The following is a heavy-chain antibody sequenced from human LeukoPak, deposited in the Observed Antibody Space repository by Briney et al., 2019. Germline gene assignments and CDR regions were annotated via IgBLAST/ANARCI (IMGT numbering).Heavy chain of an antibody. D-gene: IGHD3-3*01. CDR2: IYPGDSDT. V-gene: IGHV5-51*01. CDR1: GYTFTSYW. J-gene: IGHJ5*02. CDR3: ARARYDFWSGYYVYNWFDP. Sequence: GASLQISCKGSGYTFTSYWIAWVRQMPGKGLEWMGIIYPGDSDTRYSPSFQGQVTISADKSISTAYLQWSSLKASDTAIYYCARARYDFWSGYYVYNWFDPWGQGTLVTVSS.